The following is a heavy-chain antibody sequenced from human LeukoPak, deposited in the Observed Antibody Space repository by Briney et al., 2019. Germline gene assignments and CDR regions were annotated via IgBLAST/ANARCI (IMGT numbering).Heavy chain of an antibody. CDR3: ARAGLNSWELVFDY. CDR1: GFTVSSNS. D-gene: IGHD1-26*01. V-gene: IGHV3-66*01. J-gene: IGHJ4*02. Sequence: GGSLRLSCAASGFTVSSNSISWVRQAPGKGLEWVSLIHRDGTTDYADSVKGRFTISRENAKNSLYLQMNSLRAGDTAVYYCARAGLNSWELVFDYWGQGTLVTVSS. CDR2: IHRDGTT.